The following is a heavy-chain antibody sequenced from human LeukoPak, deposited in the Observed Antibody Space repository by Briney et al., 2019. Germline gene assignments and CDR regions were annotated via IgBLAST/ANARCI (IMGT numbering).Heavy chain of an antibody. J-gene: IGHJ4*02. V-gene: IGHV3-15*01. Sequence: GGSLRLSCAASGFTFSNAWMSWVRQAPGKGLEGVGRIKNKTDGGTTDYAAPVKGRFTISRDDSKNTLYLQMNSLKTEDTAVYYCTADGYSGYDFGYWGQGTLVTVSS. CDR3: TADGYSGYDFGY. CDR2: IKNKTDGGTT. CDR1: GFTFSNAW. D-gene: IGHD5-12*01.